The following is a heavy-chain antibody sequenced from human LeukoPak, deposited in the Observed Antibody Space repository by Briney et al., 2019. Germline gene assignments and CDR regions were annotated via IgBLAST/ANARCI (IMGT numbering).Heavy chain of an antibody. V-gene: IGHV1-3*01. J-gene: IGHJ5*02. D-gene: IGHD5-18*01. CDR2: ISAGNGNT. CDR3: PRVVTPWWFDP. CDR1: GYTFTSYA. Sequence: GASVKVSCKASGYTFTSYAIHWVRQAPGQRLEWMGWISAGNGNTKYSQNFQGRVTFISNTSATTAFMELSSLRSEDAAVYYCPRVVTPWWFDPWGQGTLVTVSS.